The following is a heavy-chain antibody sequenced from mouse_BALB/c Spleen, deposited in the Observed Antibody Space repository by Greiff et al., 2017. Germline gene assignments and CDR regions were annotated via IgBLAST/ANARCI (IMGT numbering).Heavy chain of an antibody. CDR2: ISDGGSYT. D-gene: IGHD2-3*01. Sequence: EVQLVESGGGLVKPGGSLKLSCAASGFTFSDYYMYWVRQTPEKRLEWVATISDGGSYTYYPDSVKGRFTISRDNAKNNLYLQMSSLKSEDTAMYYCARDGNDGYYTGYFGVWGAGATVTVSS. J-gene: IGHJ1*01. CDR1: GFTFSDYY. V-gene: IGHV5-4*02. CDR3: ARDGNDGYYTGYFGV.